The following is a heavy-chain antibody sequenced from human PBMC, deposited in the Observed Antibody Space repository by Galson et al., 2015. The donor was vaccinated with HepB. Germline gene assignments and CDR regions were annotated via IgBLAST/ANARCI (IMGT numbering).Heavy chain of an antibody. CDR1: GFTFSSYA. V-gene: IGHV3-21*01. CDR3: ARAPHYYYYGMDV. CDR2: ISSSSYI. Sequence: SLRLSCAASGFTFSSYAMSWVRQAPGKGLEWVSSISSSSYIYYADSVKGRFTISRDNAKNSLYLQMNSLRAEDTAVYYCARAPHYYYYGMDVWGQGTTVTVSS. J-gene: IGHJ6*02.